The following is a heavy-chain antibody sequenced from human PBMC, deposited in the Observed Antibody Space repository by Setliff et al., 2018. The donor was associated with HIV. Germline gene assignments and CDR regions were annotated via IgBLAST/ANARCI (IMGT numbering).Heavy chain of an antibody. CDR2: FRGDDRTT. J-gene: IGHJ4*02. V-gene: IGHV3-74*01. Sequence: GGSLRLSCAVSGFTLTSSWIHWVRQAPGKGLVWVSRFRGDDRTTNYADSVKGRFTFSSGNAKNTVYLQMDALRAEDTAVYYCARALYGSDSLLDSWGQGTLVTVSS. CDR3: ARALYGSDSLLDS. CDR1: GFTLTSSW. D-gene: IGHD1-26*01.